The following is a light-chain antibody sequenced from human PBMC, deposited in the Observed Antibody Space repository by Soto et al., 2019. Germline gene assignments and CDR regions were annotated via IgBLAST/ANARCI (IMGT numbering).Light chain of an antibody. CDR1: SSDVGGYKY. J-gene: IGLJ1*01. V-gene: IGLV2-14*01. Sequence: QSALTQPASVSGSPGQSITISCTGTSSDVGGYKYVSWYQHPPGKAPKLMISEVSNRPSGVSNRFSGSKSGNTASLTISGLQAEDEADYYCSSYTSTSTRVFGTGTKLTVL. CDR3: SSYTSTSTRV. CDR2: EVS.